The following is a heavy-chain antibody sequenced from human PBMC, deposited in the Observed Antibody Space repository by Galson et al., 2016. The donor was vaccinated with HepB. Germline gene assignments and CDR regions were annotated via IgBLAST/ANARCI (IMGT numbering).Heavy chain of an antibody. CDR3: ARVAVAGEGDLQH. D-gene: IGHD3-10*01. J-gene: IGHJ1*01. V-gene: IGHV1-3*01. CDR1: GYPFTSHA. CDR2: INADSGAT. Sequence: KVSCKASGYPFTSHAIHWVRQAPGQRLEWMGWINADSGATKLSQKFQGRVTITRDTSASTAYMDLSSLTSEDTAVYYCARVAVAGEGDLQHWGQGTLVTVSS.